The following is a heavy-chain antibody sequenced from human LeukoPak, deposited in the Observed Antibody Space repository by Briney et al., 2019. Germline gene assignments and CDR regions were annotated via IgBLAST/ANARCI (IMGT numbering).Heavy chain of an antibody. Sequence: SETLSLTCTVSGGSISSSSYYWGWIRQPPGKGLEWIGSIYYSGSSYYNPSLKSRVTISVDTSKNQFSLKLSSVTAADTAVYYCARLLYGSGSLRWGQGTLVTVSS. CDR1: GGSISSSSYY. D-gene: IGHD3-10*01. CDR2: IYYSGSS. V-gene: IGHV4-39*01. J-gene: IGHJ4*02. CDR3: ARLLYGSGSLR.